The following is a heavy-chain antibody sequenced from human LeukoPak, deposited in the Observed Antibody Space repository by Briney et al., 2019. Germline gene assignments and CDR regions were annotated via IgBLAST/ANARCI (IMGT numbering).Heavy chain of an antibody. J-gene: IGHJ4*02. CDR2: ISYSGAT. CDR3: ASQNSSSWYYFDY. V-gene: IGHV4-59*12. D-gene: IGHD6-13*01. CDR1: GGSISSSY. Sequence: SETLSLTCTVSGGSISSSYWTWIRQPPGKGLEWIGYISYSGATNYNPSLKSRVTISVDTSKNQFSLKLSSVTAADTAVYYCASQNSSSWYYFDYWGQGTLVTVSS.